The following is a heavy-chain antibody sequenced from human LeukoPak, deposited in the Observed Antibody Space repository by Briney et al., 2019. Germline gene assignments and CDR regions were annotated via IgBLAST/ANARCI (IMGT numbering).Heavy chain of an antibody. D-gene: IGHD6-19*01. J-gene: IGHJ4*02. CDR1: GYTFTGYY. Sequence: GASVKVSCKASGYTFTGYYIHWVRQAPGQALEWMGWINPDSGGTNYAQKFQGRVTMTRDTSIRTAYMELSRLRSDDTAVYYCARVLFYSSGNKSNRVDYWGQGTLVTVSS. CDR3: ARVLFYSSGNKSNRVDY. CDR2: INPDSGGT. V-gene: IGHV1-2*02.